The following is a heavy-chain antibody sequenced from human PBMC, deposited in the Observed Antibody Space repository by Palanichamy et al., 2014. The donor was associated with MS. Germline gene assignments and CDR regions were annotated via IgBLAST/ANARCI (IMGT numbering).Heavy chain of an antibody. J-gene: IGHJ4*02. Sequence: EVQLMESGGGLVKPGGSLRLSCAASGFTFSAYRMHWVRQAPGMGLEWVSSIGSSNNYIYYADSVKGRFTISRDNAKNSLYLQINSPRADDTAVYYCSGATGAWRFDYWGQGTLVTVSS. D-gene: IGHD4/OR15-4a*01. CDR1: GFTFSAYR. V-gene: IGHV3-21*01. CDR3: SGATGAWRFDY. CDR2: IGSSNNYI.